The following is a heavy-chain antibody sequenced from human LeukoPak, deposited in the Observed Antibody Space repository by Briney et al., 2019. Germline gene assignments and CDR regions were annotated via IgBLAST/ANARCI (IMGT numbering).Heavy chain of an antibody. CDR1: GGTFSSYA. D-gene: IGHD3-10*01. CDR3: ARGDYYGSGSYYTTHFDY. CDR2: IIPIFGTA. J-gene: IGHJ4*02. Sequence: ASVKVSCKASGGTFSSYAISWVRQAPGQGLEWMGGIIPIFGTANYAQKFQGRVTITTDESTSTACMELSSLRSEDTAVYDCARGDYYGSGSYYTTHFDYWGQGTLVTVSS. V-gene: IGHV1-69*05.